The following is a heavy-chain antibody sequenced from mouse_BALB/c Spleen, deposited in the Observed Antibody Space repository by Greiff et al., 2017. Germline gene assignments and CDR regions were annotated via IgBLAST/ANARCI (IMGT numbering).Heavy chain of an antibody. CDR1: GFTFSDYY. CDR3: SGYAPMDY. Sequence: EVKLVESGGGLVKPGGSLKLSCAASGFTFSDYYMYWVRQTPEKRLEWVATISDGGSYTYYPDSVKGRFTISRDNAKNKLYLQMSSLKSEDTAMYYCSGYAPMDYWGQGTSVTVSS. J-gene: IGHJ4*01. CDR2: ISDGGSYT. V-gene: IGHV5-4*02. D-gene: IGHD3-1*01.